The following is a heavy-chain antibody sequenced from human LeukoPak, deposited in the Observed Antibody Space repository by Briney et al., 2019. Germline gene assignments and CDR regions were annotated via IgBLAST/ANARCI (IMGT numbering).Heavy chain of an antibody. Sequence: SETLSLTCTVSGGSLSSYYWSWIRQPPGKGLEWIGYIYYSGSTNYNPSLKSRVTISVDTSKNQFSLKLSSVTAADTAVYYCARAYYDSSGYHFDYWGQGTLVTVSS. CDR3: ARAYYDSSGYHFDY. CDR2: IYYSGST. J-gene: IGHJ4*02. V-gene: IGHV4-59*01. CDR1: GGSLSSYY. D-gene: IGHD3-22*01.